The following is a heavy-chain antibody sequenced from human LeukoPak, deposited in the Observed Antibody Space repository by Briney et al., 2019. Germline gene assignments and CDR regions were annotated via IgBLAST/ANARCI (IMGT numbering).Heavy chain of an antibody. CDR2: IYYSGST. V-gene: IGHV4-59*12. CDR3: ARSRRYCSSTSCYSIDY. D-gene: IGHD2-2*01. CDR1: GGSISSYY. Sequence: PSETLSLTCTVSGGSISSYYWSWIRQPPGKGLEWIGYIYYSGSTNYNPSLKSRVTISVDTSKNQFSLKLSSMTAADTAVYYCARSRRYCSSTSCYSIDYWGQGTLVTVSS. J-gene: IGHJ4*02.